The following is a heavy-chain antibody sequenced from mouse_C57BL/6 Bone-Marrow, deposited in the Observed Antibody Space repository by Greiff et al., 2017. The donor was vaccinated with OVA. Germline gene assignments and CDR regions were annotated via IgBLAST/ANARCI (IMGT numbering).Heavy chain of an antibody. CDR2: IWSGGST. D-gene: IGHD1-1*01. J-gene: IGHJ3*01. CDR1: GFSLTSYG. CDR3: ARFITPFAY. V-gene: IGHV2-2*01. Sequence: VQLVESGPGLVQPSQSLSITCTVSGFSLTSYGVHWVRQSPGKGLEWLGVIWSGGSTDYNAAFISRLSISKDNSKSQVFFKMNSLQADDTAIYYCARFITPFAYWGQGTLVTVSA.